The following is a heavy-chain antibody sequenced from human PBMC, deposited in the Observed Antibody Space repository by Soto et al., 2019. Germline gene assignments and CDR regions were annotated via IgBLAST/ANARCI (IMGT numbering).Heavy chain of an antibody. D-gene: IGHD7-27*01. CDR1: GGSITAYY. CDR3: ARAGDFPDSFYYFDY. J-gene: IGHJ4*02. V-gene: IGHV4-59*01. CDR2: IYYTGST. Sequence: PSETLSLTCTVSGGSITAYYWSWIRQPPGEGLEWIGNIYYTGSTNYNPSLKSRVTISIDTSRNQFSLDLNSVTAADTAVYYCARAGDFPDSFYYFDYWGQGTLVTVP.